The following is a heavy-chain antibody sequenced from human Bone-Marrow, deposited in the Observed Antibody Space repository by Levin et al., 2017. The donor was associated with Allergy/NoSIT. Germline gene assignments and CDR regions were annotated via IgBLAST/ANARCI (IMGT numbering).Heavy chain of an antibody. J-gene: IGHJ5*02. CDR1: GFTFSSYG. V-gene: IGHV3-33*01. CDR3: ARDGRSRSTNSWCPGWFDP. Sequence: GGSLRLSCAASGFTFSSYGMHWVRQAPGKGLEWVAVIWYDGSKKYYADSVKGRFAISRDNSKNTLYLQMNSLRAADTPVYYCARDGRSRSTNSWCPGWFDPWGQGTLVTVSP. D-gene: IGHD2-8*01. CDR2: IWYDGSKK.